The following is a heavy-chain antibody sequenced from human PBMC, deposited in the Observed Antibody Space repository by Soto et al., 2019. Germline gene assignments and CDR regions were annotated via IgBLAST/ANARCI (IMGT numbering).Heavy chain of an antibody. CDR2: IVVGSGNT. CDR1: GFTLTSSA. Sequence: ASVKFSCKASGFTLTSSAVQWVRQARGQRLEWIGWIVVGSGNTNYAQKFQERVTITRDMSTSTAYMELSSLRPEDTAVYYWAAPLSRVLWAHYWGEGTLVTVSS. CDR3: AAPLSRVLWAHY. V-gene: IGHV1-58*01. D-gene: IGHD3-10*01. J-gene: IGHJ4*02.